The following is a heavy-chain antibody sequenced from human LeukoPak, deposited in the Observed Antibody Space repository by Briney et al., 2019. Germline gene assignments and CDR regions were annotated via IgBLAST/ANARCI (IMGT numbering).Heavy chain of an antibody. CDR1: GFTFSTYA. D-gene: IGHD5-12*01. V-gene: IGHV3-30-3*01. CDR3: ARGEFSGLDY. J-gene: IGHJ4*02. CDR2: ILYDGSDE. Sequence: GGSLRLSCAASGFTFSTYAMHWVRQAPGKGLEWVAVILYDGSDEHYTDSVRGRFTISRDNPKNTLWLQMNSLTADDTAVYYCARGEFSGLDYWGQGTLVTVSS.